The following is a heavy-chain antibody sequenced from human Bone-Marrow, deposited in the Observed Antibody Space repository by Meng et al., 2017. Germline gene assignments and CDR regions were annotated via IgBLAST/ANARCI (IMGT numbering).Heavy chain of an antibody. D-gene: IGHD4-17*01. CDR3: ARALTPGYYRYNWFDP. J-gene: IGHJ5*02. V-gene: IGHV4-30-4*01. CDR2: IYYSGST. CDR1: GDSISSGDYY. Sequence: QVQLQESGPGLVKPSQTLSLTGSVSGDSISSGDYYWSWIRQPPGKGLEWIGYIYYSGSTYYNPSLKSRVTISVDTSKNQFSLKLSSVTAADMAVYYCARALTPGYYRYNWFDPWGQGTLVTVSS.